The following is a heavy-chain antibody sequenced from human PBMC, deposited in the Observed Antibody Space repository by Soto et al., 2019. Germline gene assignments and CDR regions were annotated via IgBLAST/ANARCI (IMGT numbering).Heavy chain of an antibody. J-gene: IGHJ6*03. CDR1: GFTFSSYW. CDR2: IKQDGSEK. CDR3: ARGGFTIFGVVIKGHYMDV. D-gene: IGHD3-3*01. V-gene: IGHV3-7*01. Sequence: GGSLRLSCAASGFTFSSYWMSWVRQAPGKGLEWVANIKQDGSEKYYVDSVKGRFTISRDNAKNSLYLQMNSLRAEDTAVYYCARGGFTIFGVVIKGHYMDVWGKGTTVTVSS.